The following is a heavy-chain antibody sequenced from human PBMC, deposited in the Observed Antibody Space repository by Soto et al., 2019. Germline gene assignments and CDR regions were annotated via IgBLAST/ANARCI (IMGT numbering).Heavy chain of an antibody. V-gene: IGHV4-39*01. CDR3: ARLPSGPDSGWDWAFDY. CDR2: IYYTGST. D-gene: IGHD6-19*01. Sequence: QLQLQESGPGLVKPSETLSLTCTVSGGSISSSSYHWGWIRQPPGKGLEWIGNIYYTGSTYYNPPLESRVTISVDTSKNQLSLKLTSVPAADTAFYYCARLPSGPDSGWDWAFDYWGQGTLVTVSS. J-gene: IGHJ4*02. CDR1: GGSISSSSYH.